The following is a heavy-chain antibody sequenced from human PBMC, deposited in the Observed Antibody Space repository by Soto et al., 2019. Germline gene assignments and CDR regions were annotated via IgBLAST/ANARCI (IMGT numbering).Heavy chain of an antibody. Sequence: SETLSLTCTVSGGSISSGGYYWSWIRQHPGKGLEWIGYIYYSGSTYYNPSLKSRVTISVDTSKNQFSLKLSSVTAADTAVYYCARDYFDRGLGSGMIYYYYYYMDVWGKGTTVTVSS. CDR2: IYYSGST. CDR1: GGSISSGGYY. D-gene: IGHD3-10*02. J-gene: IGHJ6*03. V-gene: IGHV4-31*03. CDR3: ARDYFDRGLGSGMIYYYYYYMDV.